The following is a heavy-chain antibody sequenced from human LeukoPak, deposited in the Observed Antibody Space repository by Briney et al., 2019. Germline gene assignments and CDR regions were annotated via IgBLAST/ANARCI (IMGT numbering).Heavy chain of an antibody. V-gene: IGHV4-59*01. Sequence: SETLSLTCTVSGGSISSYYWSWIRQPPGKGLEWIGYIYYSGSTNYNPSLKSRVTISVDTSKNQFSLKLSSVTAADTAVYYCARALGDYFDYWGQGTLVTVSS. CDR2: IYYSGST. CDR1: GGSISSYY. J-gene: IGHJ4*02. CDR3: ARALGDYFDY.